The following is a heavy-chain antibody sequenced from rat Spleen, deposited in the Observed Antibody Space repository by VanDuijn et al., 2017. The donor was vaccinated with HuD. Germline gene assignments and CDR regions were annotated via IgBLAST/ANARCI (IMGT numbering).Heavy chain of an antibody. D-gene: IGHD1-6*01. CDR1: GFTFNNYW. CDR2: ITNASGRT. V-gene: IGHV5-31*01. Sequence: EVQLVESGGGLVQPGRSLKLSCVASGFTFNNYWMSWIRQAPGKGLEWVASITNASGRTYYPDSVKGRFTISRDIAKSNLYLQMNSLRSEDTATYYCARLYTTDYYYFDYWGQGVMVTVSS. J-gene: IGHJ2*01. CDR3: ARLYTTDYYYFDY.